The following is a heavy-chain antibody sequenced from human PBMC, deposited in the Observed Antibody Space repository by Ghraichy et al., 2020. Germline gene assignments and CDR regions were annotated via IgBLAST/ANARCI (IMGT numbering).Heavy chain of an antibody. Sequence: SETLSLTCTVSGGSISSYYWSWIRQPAGKGLEWIGRIYTSGSTNYNPSLKSRVTMSVDTSKNQFSLKLSSVTAADTAVYYCARDRQDAQTYDFWSGYLQGWFDPWGQGTLVTVSS. J-gene: IGHJ5*02. D-gene: IGHD3-3*01. CDR2: IYTSGST. V-gene: IGHV4-4*07. CDR1: GGSISSYY. CDR3: ARDRQDAQTYDFWSGYLQGWFDP.